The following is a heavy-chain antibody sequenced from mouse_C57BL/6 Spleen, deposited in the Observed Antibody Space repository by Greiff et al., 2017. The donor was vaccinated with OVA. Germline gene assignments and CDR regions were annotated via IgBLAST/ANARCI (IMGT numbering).Heavy chain of an antibody. Sequence: EVKVVESGGGLVKPGGSLKLSCAASGFTFSSYAMSWVRQTPEKRLEWVATISDGGSYTYYPDNVKGRFTISRDNAKNNLYLQMSHLKSEDTAMYYCARDKGWLPLDYWGQGTTLTVSS. J-gene: IGHJ2*01. CDR2: ISDGGSYT. CDR1: GFTFSSYA. CDR3: ARDKGWLPLDY. V-gene: IGHV5-4*01. D-gene: IGHD2-3*01.